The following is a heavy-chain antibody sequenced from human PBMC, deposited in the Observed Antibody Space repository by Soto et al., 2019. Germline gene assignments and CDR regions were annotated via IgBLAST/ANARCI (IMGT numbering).Heavy chain of an antibody. Sequence: EVQLVESGGGLVQPGRSLRLSCAASGFTFDDYAMHWVRQAPGKGLEWVSGISWNSGSIGYADSVKGRFTISRDNAKNALYLQMNSLRAEDTALYYCAKDGYCSGGSCPPLYYYYGMDVWGQGTTVTVS. CDR3: AKDGYCSGGSCPPLYYYYGMDV. V-gene: IGHV3-9*01. D-gene: IGHD2-15*01. CDR1: GFTFDDYA. CDR2: ISWNSGSI. J-gene: IGHJ6*02.